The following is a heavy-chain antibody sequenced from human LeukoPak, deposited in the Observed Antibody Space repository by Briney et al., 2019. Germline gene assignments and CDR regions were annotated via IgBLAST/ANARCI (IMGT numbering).Heavy chain of an antibody. Sequence: GGSLRLSCTVSGFTFSSYAMSWVRQSPGKGLEWVSAISSSGDTTYYADSVKGRFTISRDNSKNTLYLQMNSLRAEDTAVYYCAKVEMATIRAPFDYWGQGTLVTVSS. V-gene: IGHV3-23*01. D-gene: IGHD5-24*01. CDR1: GFTFSSYA. J-gene: IGHJ4*02. CDR3: AKVEMATIRAPFDY. CDR2: ISSSGDTT.